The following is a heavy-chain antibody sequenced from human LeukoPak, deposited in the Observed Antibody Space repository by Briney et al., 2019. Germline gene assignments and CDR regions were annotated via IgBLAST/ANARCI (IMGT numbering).Heavy chain of an antibody. CDR3: ASGGYCRSTSCPFDY. J-gene: IGHJ4*02. CDR2: IYYSGST. D-gene: IGHD2-2*01. CDR1: GGSISSYY. V-gene: IGHV4-59*01. Sequence: PSETLSLTCTVSGGSISSYYWSWIRQPPGKGLEWIGYIYYSGSTNYNPSLKSRVTISVDTSKNQFSLKLSSVTAADTAVYYCASGGYCRSTSCPFDYWGQGTLVTVSS.